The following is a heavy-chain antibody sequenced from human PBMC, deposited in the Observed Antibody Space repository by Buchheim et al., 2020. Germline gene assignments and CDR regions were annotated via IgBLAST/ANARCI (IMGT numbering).Heavy chain of an antibody. CDR3: ARDPSGRGMDV. Sequence: EVQLVESGGGLVQPGGSLRLSCAASGFTFSSYDMQWVRQVSGKGLEWVSAVGMAGDTHYSGSVRGRFTISRANAKNSVYLQMNNLRAGDTAVYYCARDPSGRGMDVWGQGTT. V-gene: IGHV3-13*04. CDR1: GFTFSSYD. CDR2: VGMAGDT. J-gene: IGHJ6*02.